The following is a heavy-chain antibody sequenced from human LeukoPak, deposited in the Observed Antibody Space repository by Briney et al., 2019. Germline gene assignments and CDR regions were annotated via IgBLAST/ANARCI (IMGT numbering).Heavy chain of an antibody. D-gene: IGHD2-15*01. J-gene: IGHJ3*02. CDR3: AREVVAVTSDAFDI. CDR1: GGTFISYA. V-gene: IGHV1-69*13. CDR2: IIPIFGTA. Sequence: GASVKVSCKAFGGTFISYAISWVRQAPGQGLEWMGGIIPIFGTANYAQKFQGRVTIPADESTSTAYMELISLRSEDTAVYYCAREVVAVTSDAFDIWGQGTMVTVSS.